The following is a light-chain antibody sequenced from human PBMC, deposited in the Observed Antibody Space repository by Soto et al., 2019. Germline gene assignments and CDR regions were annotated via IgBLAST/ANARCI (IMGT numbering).Light chain of an antibody. CDR3: QQYNTRQT. Sequence: IVWTQSPGTLSLSPGERATLSCRASQSFSSTYLAWYQQKPGQAPRLLIYGASSRATGIPDRFSGSGSGTDFTLTISRLDPEGFAVYYCQQYNTRQTFGQGTKVDIK. V-gene: IGKV3-20*01. CDR1: QSFSSTY. J-gene: IGKJ1*01. CDR2: GAS.